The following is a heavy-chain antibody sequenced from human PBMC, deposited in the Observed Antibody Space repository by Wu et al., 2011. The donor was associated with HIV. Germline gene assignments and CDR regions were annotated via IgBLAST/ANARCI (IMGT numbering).Heavy chain of an antibody. CDR3: ARVWSGRVDTAIPAGMDV. CDR1: GGTFSSYA. J-gene: IGHJ6*02. V-gene: IGHV1-2*02. D-gene: IGHD5-18*01. CDR2: INPNSGGT. Sequence: QVQLVQSGAEVKKPGSSVKVSCKASGGTFSSYAISWVRQAPGQGLEWMGWINPNSGGTNYAQKFQGRVTMTRDTSISTAYMELSRLRSDDTAVYYCARVWSGRVDTAIPAGMDVWGQGTTVTVSS.